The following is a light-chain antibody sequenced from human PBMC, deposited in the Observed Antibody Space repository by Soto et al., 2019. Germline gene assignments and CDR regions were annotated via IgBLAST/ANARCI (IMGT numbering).Light chain of an antibody. CDR2: WAS. CDR1: RSILYSSNNKNY. J-gene: IGKJ2*01. Sequence: DIVMTQSPDSLAVSLGERATINCKSSRSILYSSNNKNYLVWYQQKPGQPPKMLIYWASTRESGVPDRFSGSGSGTDFTHTISSLQAEDVAVYYCQQSYSIPYTFGQGTKLEIK. CDR3: QQSYSIPYT. V-gene: IGKV4-1*01.